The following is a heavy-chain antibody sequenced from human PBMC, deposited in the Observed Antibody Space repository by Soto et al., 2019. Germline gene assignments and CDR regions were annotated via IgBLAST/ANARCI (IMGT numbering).Heavy chain of an antibody. J-gene: IGHJ4*02. CDR1: GFTFSSYW. D-gene: IGHD1-7*01. Sequence: GSLRLSCAASGFTFSSYWMSWVRQAPGKGLEWVANIKQDGSEKYYVDSVKGRFTISRDNAKNSLYLQMNSLRAEDTAVYYCAREGPNQLHPLAPFDYWGQGTLVTV. CDR3: AREGPNQLHPLAPFDY. V-gene: IGHV3-7*01. CDR2: IKQDGSEK.